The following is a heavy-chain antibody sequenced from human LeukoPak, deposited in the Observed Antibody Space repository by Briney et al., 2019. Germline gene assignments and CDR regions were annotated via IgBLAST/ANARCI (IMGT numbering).Heavy chain of an antibody. J-gene: IGHJ5*02. D-gene: IGHD6-19*01. V-gene: IGHV3-48*03. Sequence: GRSLRLSCAASGFTFSSYEMNWVRQAPGKGLEWVSYISSSGSTIYYADSVKGRFTISRDNAKNSLYLQMNSLRAEDTAVYYCARVGSGITGFDPWGQGTLVTVSS. CDR2: ISSSGSTI. CDR3: ARVGSGITGFDP. CDR1: GFTFSSYE.